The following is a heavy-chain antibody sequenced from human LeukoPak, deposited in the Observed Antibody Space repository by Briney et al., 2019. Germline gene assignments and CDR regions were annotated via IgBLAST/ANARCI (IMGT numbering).Heavy chain of an antibody. Sequence: PGGSLRLVCSASGLTFSNDAMHWVRQAPGKGLEYVSAISSSGGSTYYADSVKGRFTISRDNSKNTLYLQMSSLRAEDTAVYYCVKDWVTSLLRVVRYYFDYWGQGTLVTVSS. CDR1: GLTFSNDA. CDR3: VKDWVTSLLRVVRYYFDY. CDR2: ISSSGGST. J-gene: IGHJ4*02. V-gene: IGHV3-64D*06. D-gene: IGHD2-2*01.